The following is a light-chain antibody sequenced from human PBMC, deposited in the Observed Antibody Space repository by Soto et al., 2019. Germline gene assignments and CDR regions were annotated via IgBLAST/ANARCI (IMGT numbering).Light chain of an antibody. J-gene: IGKJ2*01. CDR2: DAY. CDR3: QQSNSYSPSYT. Sequence: DIQMTQSPSTLSASVGDRVTITCRASQSISSWLAWYKQKPGKAPKLLIYDAYSLESGAPSRFSGSGSGTEVNLTIISLQPDDFAPPYCQQSNSYSPSYTFGPGTKLQIK. CDR1: QSISSW. V-gene: IGKV1-5*01.